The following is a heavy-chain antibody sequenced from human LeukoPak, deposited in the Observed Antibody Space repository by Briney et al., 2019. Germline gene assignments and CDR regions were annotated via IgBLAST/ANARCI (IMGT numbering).Heavy chain of an antibody. Sequence: GGSLRLSCAASGFTFSSYSMNWVRQAPGKGLEWVSSIGSSGSYTYYADSVKGRFTISRGNAKNSLYLQMNSLRAEDTAVYYCAREGYCSGGTCSTGVGYWGQGTLVTVSS. J-gene: IGHJ4*02. CDR2: IGSSGSYT. D-gene: IGHD2-15*01. CDR3: AREGYCSGGTCSTGVGY. CDR1: GFTFSSYS. V-gene: IGHV3-21*01.